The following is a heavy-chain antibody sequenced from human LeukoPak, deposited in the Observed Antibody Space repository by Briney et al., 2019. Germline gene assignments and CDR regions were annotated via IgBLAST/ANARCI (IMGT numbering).Heavy chain of an antibody. J-gene: IGHJ4*02. V-gene: IGHV4-39*07. Sequence: SETLSLTCTVSGGSISSSSYYWGWIRQPPGKGLEWIGSIYYSGSTYYNPSRKSRVTISVDTSKNQFSLELSSVTAADTAVYYCACGADKYIWNSDPTLDYWGRGTLVTVPS. CDR1: GGSISSSSYY. CDR3: ACGADKYIWNSDPTLDY. CDR2: IYYSGST. D-gene: IGHD1-20*01.